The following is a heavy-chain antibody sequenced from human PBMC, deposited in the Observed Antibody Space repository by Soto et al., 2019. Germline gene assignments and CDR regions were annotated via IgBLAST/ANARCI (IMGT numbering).Heavy chain of an antibody. CDR2: FDPEDGET. D-gene: IGHD1-26*01. Sequence: QVQLVQSGAEVKKPGASVKVSCKVSGYTLTELSMHWVRQAPGQVLEWMGGFDPEDGETIYAQKFQGRVTMTEDTSTDTAYMELSSLRSEDTAVYYCATDRRIVGATTGGWGGFDPWGQGTLVTVSA. CDR3: ATDRRIVGATTGGWGGFDP. CDR1: GYTLTELS. V-gene: IGHV1-24*01. J-gene: IGHJ5*02.